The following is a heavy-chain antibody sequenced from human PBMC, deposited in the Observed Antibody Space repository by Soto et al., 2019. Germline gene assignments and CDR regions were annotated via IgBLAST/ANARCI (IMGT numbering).Heavy chain of an antibody. J-gene: IGHJ4*02. Sequence: ASLKVSCQASGGTFSSYAISWVRQAPGHGLEWMGGIIPIFGTANYAQKFQGRVTITADESTSTAYMELSSLRSEDTAVYYCARDVAGYCSGGSCYGLGYSFDYWGQGTLVTVSS. CDR2: IIPIFGTA. D-gene: IGHD2-15*01. CDR1: GGTFSSYA. CDR3: ARDVAGYCSGGSCYGLGYSFDY. V-gene: IGHV1-69*13.